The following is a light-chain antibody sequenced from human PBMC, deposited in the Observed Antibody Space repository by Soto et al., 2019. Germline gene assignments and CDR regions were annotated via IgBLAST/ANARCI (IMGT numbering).Light chain of an antibody. CDR2: SAS. J-gene: IGKJ5*01. V-gene: IGKV1-27*01. CDR3: QQSNSAPLT. Sequence: DIQMTQSPSSLSASVGDRVTITCRASQGISGYLAWYQQKPGKVPKLLIYSASTLQSGVPSRFSGSGSGTDFTLTISSLQPEDFATYYCQQSNSAPLTFGQGTRLEIK. CDR1: QGISGY.